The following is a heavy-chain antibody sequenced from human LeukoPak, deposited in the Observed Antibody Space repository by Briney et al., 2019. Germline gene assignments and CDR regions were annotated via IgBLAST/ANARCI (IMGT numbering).Heavy chain of an antibody. CDR1: GFTFSNYG. CDR2: ISGSGGST. J-gene: IGHJ4*02. D-gene: IGHD5-24*01. CDR3: AKDDERFDY. Sequence: NPGGSLRLSCAASGFTFSNYGMSWVRQAPGKGLEWVSAISGSGGSTYYADSVKGRFTISRDNSKNTLYLQMNSLRAEDTAVYYCAKDDERFDYWGQGTLVTVSS. V-gene: IGHV3-23*01.